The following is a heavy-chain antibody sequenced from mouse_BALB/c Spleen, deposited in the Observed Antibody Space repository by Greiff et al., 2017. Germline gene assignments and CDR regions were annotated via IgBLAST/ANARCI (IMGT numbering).Heavy chain of an antibody. D-gene: IGHD1-1*01. V-gene: IGHV5-9*03. Sequence: DVKLVESGGGLVKPGGSLKLSCAASGFTFSSYTMSWVRQTPEKRLEWVATISSGGGNTYYPDSVKGRFTISRDNAKNNLYLQMSSLRSEDTALYYCARKSKPPYYGSSYWYFDVWGAGTTVTVSS. J-gene: IGHJ1*01. CDR3: ARKSKPPYYGSSYWYFDV. CDR1: GFTFSSYT. CDR2: ISSGGGNT.